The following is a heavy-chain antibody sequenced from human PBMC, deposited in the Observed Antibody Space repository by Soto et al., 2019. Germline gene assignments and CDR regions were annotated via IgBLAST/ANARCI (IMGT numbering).Heavy chain of an antibody. D-gene: IGHD2-2*01. CDR2: IIPIFGTA. CDR1: GGTFSSYA. V-gene: IGHV1-69*13. Sequence: SVKVSCKASGGTFSSYAISWVRQAPGQGLEWMGGIIPIFGTANYAQKFQGRVTITADESTSTAYMELSSLRSEDTAVYYCARGSIVVVPAARVLGYYYGMDVWGQGTTVTVSS. J-gene: IGHJ6*02. CDR3: ARGSIVVVPAARVLGYYYGMDV.